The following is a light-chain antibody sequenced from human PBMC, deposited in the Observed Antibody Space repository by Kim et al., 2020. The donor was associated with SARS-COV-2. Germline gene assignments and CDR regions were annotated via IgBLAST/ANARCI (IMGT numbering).Light chain of an antibody. J-gene: IGKJ5*01. CDR3: QQYSAYPIT. CDR2: AAS. CDR1: QGLSNS. V-gene: IGKV1-16*01. Sequence: SASVGDRVTITCRASQGLSNSLALFQQKPGKAPKSLIYAASNLQSGVPSRFSGSGSGTDFTLTITSLQPEDFATYYCQQYSAYPITFGHGTRLE.